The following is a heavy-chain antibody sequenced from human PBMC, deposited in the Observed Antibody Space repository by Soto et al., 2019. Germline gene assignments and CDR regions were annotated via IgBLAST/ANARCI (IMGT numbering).Heavy chain of an antibody. J-gene: IGHJ4*02. D-gene: IGHD3-22*01. CDR3: ARGRYYDSSGYYGY. V-gene: IGHV4-30-4*01. CDR2: IYYSGST. Sequence: SETLSLTCPVSGGSIGSGDYYWSWIRQPPGKGLEWIGYIYYSGSTYYNPSLKSRVTISVDTSKNQFSLKLSSVAAADTAVYYCARGRYYDSSGYYGYWGQGTLVTVSS. CDR1: GGSIGSGDYY.